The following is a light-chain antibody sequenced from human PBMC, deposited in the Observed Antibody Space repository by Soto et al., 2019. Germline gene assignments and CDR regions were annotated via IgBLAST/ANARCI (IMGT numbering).Light chain of an antibody. CDR2: GAS. CDR1: QSVSSN. V-gene: IGKV3-15*01. CDR3: QQYNNWPPYT. Sequence: EIVMTHSPATLSVSPGERATLSCRASQSVSSNLAWYQQKPGQAPRLLIYGASTRATGIPARFSGSGSGKEFTLTISSLQSEDFAVYYCQQYNNWPPYTFGQGTKLEI. J-gene: IGKJ2*01.